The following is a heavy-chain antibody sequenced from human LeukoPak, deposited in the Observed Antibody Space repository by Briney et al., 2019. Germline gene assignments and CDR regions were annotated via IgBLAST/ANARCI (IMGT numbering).Heavy chain of an antibody. Sequence: SETLSLTCIVSGGSISSHYWSWIRQPAGKGLEWIGRIYSSGSTNYSPSLKSRVTMSVDTSKNHFSLKLSSMTAADTAVYYYARAHYYDSGGYFLRAFDLWGQGTMVTVSS. V-gene: IGHV4-4*07. D-gene: IGHD3-22*01. CDR2: IYSSGST. J-gene: IGHJ3*01. CDR3: ARAHYYDSGGYFLRAFDL. CDR1: GGSISSHY.